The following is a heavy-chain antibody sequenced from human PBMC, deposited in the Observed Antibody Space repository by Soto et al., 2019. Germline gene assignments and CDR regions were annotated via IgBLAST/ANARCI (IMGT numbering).Heavy chain of an antibody. CDR2: IYHSGST. J-gene: IGHJ4*02. D-gene: IGHD4-17*01. V-gene: IGHV4-59*01. Sequence: QVQLQESGPGLVKPSETLSLTCTVSGGSISSYYWSWIRQPPGKGLEWIGYIYHSGSTNYNPSLTSRVTISVDTSKNQFSLKLSSVTAADTAVYYCAREGTYYGDYETLGYWGQGTLVTVSS. CDR1: GGSISSYY. CDR3: AREGTYYGDYETLGY.